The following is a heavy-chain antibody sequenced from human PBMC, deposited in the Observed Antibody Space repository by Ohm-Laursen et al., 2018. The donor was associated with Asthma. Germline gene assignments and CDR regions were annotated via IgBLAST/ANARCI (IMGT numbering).Heavy chain of an antibody. J-gene: IGHJ1*01. CDR1: GYTFSRYS. CDR3: ARIGPEWELPGREYSLHH. D-gene: IGHD1-26*01. CDR2: ISTASTFI. Sequence: SLRLSCSASGYTFSRYSIHWVRQVPGKGLEWVASISTASTFIYYADSVWGRFTTSRDNAKNSVYLQMNSLRADDTALYYCARIGPEWELPGREYSLHHWGQGTQVTVSS. V-gene: IGHV3-21*01.